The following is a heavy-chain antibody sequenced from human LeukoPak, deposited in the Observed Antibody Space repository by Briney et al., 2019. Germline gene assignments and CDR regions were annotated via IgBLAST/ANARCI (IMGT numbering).Heavy chain of an antibody. J-gene: IGHJ4*02. D-gene: IGHD4-17*01. CDR3: ASNKNDYGDY. CDR1: GFTFSSYA. Sequence: PGGSLRLSCAASGFTFSSYAMHWVRQAPGKGLEWVAVISYDGSNKYYADSVKGRFTISRDNSKNTLYLQMNSLRAEDTAVYYCASNKNDYGDYWGQGTLVTVPS. V-gene: IGHV3-30-3*01. CDR2: ISYDGSNK.